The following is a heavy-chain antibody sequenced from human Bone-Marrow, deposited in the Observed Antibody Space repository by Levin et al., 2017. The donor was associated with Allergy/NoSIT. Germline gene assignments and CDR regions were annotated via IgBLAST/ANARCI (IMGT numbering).Heavy chain of an antibody. CDR2: INDSGNT. J-gene: IGHJ6*03. V-gene: IGHV4-34*01. CDR3: ARGPLVQGLLPAHDYYIDI. Sequence: GSLRLSCGVFGRPFSGYYWTWIRQPPGKGLEWIGEINDSGNTNYNPSLKSRVTISVDTSKSQFSLKLRYMTAADTGVYYCARGPLVQGLLPAHDYYIDIWDKGTTVTVSS. D-gene: IGHD3-10*01. CDR1: GRPFSGYY.